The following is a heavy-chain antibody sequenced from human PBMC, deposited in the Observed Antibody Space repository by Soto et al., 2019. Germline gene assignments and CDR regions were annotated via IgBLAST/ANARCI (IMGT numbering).Heavy chain of an antibody. D-gene: IGHD3-16*01. CDR3: ATLYGPFDI. Sequence: HPGGSLRLSCAASGFTFSNYWMHRVRQAPGKGLVWVSLLNNDGSDTRYADSVKGRFTISRDNAKNTLYLQMNSLRAEDAAVYYCATLYGPFDIWGQGTLVTVSS. CDR1: GFTFSNYW. CDR2: LNNDGSDT. V-gene: IGHV3-74*01. J-gene: IGHJ3*02.